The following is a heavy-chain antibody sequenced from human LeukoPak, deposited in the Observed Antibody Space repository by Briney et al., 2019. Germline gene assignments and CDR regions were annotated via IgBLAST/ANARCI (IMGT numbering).Heavy chain of an antibody. J-gene: IGHJ4*02. CDR3: ARVRGRVAAAFSAYYFDY. V-gene: IGHV1-2*02. CDR2: INPNSGGT. CDR1: GYTFTGYY. D-gene: IGHD6-13*01. Sequence: GASVKVSCKASGYTFTGYYMHWVRQAPGQGLEWMGWINPNSGGTNYAQKFQGRVTMTRDTSISTAYMELSRLRSDDTAVYYCARVRGRVAAAFSAYYFDYWGQGTLVTVSS.